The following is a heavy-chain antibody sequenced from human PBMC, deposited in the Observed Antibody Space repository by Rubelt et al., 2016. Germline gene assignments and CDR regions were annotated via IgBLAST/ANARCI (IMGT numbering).Heavy chain of an antibody. CDR3: ARFAIGGHSSGYLFDY. J-gene: IGHJ4*02. D-gene: IGHD3-22*01. Sequence: QVQLVQSGAEVKKPGASVKVSCKASGYTFTSYGISWVRQAPGQGLEWMGWISAYNGNTNYAQKLQGRVTMTPETSTSTAYMELSRLRSDDTAVYYCARFAIGGHSSGYLFDYWGQGTLVTVSS. V-gene: IGHV1-18*01. CDR2: ISAYNGNT. CDR1: GYTFTSYG.